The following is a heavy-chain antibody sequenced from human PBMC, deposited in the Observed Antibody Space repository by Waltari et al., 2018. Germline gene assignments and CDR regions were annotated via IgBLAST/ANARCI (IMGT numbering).Heavy chain of an antibody. CDR3: AREKGGLGGLDV. D-gene: IGHD3-16*01. CDR2: ISSISIYI. CDR1: GFTFSSYS. Sequence: EVQLVESGGGLVKPGGSLRLSCAASGFTFSSYSMNWVRKGPGKGVEWFSSISSISIYIYYAESVKGRFTISRDNAKNSLYLQMNSLRAEDTAVYYCAREKGGLGGLDVWGQGTTVTVSS. J-gene: IGHJ6*02. V-gene: IGHV3-21*01.